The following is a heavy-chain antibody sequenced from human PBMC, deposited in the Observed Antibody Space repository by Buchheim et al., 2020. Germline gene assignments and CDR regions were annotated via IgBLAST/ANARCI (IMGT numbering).Heavy chain of an antibody. Sequence: QVQLQESGPGLVKPSQTLSLTCTVSGGSISSGDYYWCWIRQPPGKGLEWIGYIYYSGSTYYNPSLKSRVTISVDTSKNQFSLKLSSVTAADTAVYYCARVKFEYYYDSSGYKFDYWGQGTL. CDR2: IYYSGST. V-gene: IGHV4-30-4*01. CDR1: GGSISSGDYY. D-gene: IGHD3-22*01. CDR3: ARVKFEYYYDSSGYKFDY. J-gene: IGHJ4*02.